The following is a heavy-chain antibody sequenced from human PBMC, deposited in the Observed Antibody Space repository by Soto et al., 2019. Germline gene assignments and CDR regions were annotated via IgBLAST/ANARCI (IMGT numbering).Heavy chain of an antibody. CDR3: ARGSYGDYDYYYGMDV. CDR1: GGTFSSYA. V-gene: IGHV1-69*01. CDR2: IIPIFGTA. J-gene: IGHJ6*02. Sequence: QVQLVQSGAEVQKPGSSVKVSCKASGGTFSSYAISWVRQAPGQGLEWMGGIIPIFGTANYAQKFQGRVTITADESTSTAYMELSSLRSEDTAVYYCARGSYGDYDYYYGMDVWGQGTTVTVSS. D-gene: IGHD4-17*01.